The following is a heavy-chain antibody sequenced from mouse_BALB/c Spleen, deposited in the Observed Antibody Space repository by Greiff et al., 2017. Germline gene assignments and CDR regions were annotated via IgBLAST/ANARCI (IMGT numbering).Heavy chain of an antibody. J-gene: IGHJ2*01. V-gene: IGHV5-17*02. CDR3: ARESTVPFDY. Sequence: EVQLQESGGGLVQPGGSRKLSCAASGFTFSSFGMHWVRQAPEKGLEWVAYISSGSSTIYYADTVKGRFTISRDNPKNTLFLQMTSLRSEDTAMYYCARESTVPFDYWGQGTTLTVSS. D-gene: IGHD1-1*01. CDR2: ISSGSSTI. CDR1: GFTFSSFG.